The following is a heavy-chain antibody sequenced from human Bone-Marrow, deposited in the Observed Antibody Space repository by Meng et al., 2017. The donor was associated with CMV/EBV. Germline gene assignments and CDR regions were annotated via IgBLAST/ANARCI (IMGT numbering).Heavy chain of an antibody. CDR1: DSINVPRYY. V-gene: IGHV4-31*02. D-gene: IGHD5/OR15-5a*01. CDR3: ARSGSYYIYEGWFDP. CDR2: IYNSGST. J-gene: IGHJ5*02. Sequence: DSINVPRYYWSWIRHRPGKDLEWIGNIYNSGSTYTNPSLQSRTVMSIDTSKNQFSLDLNSVTDADTAVYYCARSGSYYIYEGWFDPWGPGTLVTVSS.